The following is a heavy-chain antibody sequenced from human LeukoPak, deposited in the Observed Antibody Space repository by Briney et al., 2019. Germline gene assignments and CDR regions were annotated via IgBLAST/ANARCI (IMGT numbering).Heavy chain of an antibody. CDR3: ARGWLGYGDLNWFDP. D-gene: IGHD4-17*01. CDR1: GYTFTSYG. CDR2: INPNSGGT. V-gene: IGHV1-2*02. Sequence: ASVKVSCKASGYTFTSYGISWVRQAPGQGLEWMGWINPNSGGTNYAQKFQGRVTMTRDTSISTAYMELSRLRSDDTAVYYCARGWLGYGDLNWFDPWGQGTLVTVSS. J-gene: IGHJ5*02.